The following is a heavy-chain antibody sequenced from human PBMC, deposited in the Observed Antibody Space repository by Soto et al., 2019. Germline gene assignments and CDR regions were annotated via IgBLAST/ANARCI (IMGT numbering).Heavy chain of an antibody. J-gene: IGHJ4*02. V-gene: IGHV4-59*01. CDR2: IYYSGST. Sequence: QVQLQESGPGLVKPSETLSLTCTVSGGSISSYYWSWIRQPPGKGLEWIGYIYYSGSTNYNPSLKSRVTISVDTSKNQFSLKLSSVTAADTAVYYCARESGYSGSYDYWGQGTLVTVSS. D-gene: IGHD1-26*01. CDR1: GGSISSYY. CDR3: ARESGYSGSYDY.